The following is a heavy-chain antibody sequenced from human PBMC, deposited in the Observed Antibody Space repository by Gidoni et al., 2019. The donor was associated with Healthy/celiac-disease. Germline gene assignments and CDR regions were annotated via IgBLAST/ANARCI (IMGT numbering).Heavy chain of an antibody. Sequence: EVQLLESGGGLVQPGGSLRLSCAASGFTFSRYAMSWVRQAPGKGLEWVSAISGSGGSTYYADSVKGRFTISRDNSKNTLYLQMNSLRAEDTAVYYCAKALTYSSGWWDAFDIWGQGTMVTVSS. CDR1: GFTFSRYA. CDR3: AKALTYSSGWWDAFDI. D-gene: IGHD6-19*01. J-gene: IGHJ3*02. V-gene: IGHV3-23*01. CDR2: ISGSGGST.